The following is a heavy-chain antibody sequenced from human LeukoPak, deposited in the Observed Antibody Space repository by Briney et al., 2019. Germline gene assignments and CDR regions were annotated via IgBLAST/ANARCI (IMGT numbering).Heavy chain of an antibody. CDR1: GFTFSSYS. CDR3: ARCGVGYDYVWGSYRRYYFDY. CDR2: ISSSSSYI. Sequence: GGSLRLSCAASGFTFSSYSMNWVRQAPGKGLEWVSSISSSSSYIYYADSVKGRFTISRDNAKNSLYLQMNSLRAEDTAVYYCARCGVGYDYVWGSYRRYYFDYWGQGTLVTVSS. D-gene: IGHD3-16*02. J-gene: IGHJ4*02. V-gene: IGHV3-21*01.